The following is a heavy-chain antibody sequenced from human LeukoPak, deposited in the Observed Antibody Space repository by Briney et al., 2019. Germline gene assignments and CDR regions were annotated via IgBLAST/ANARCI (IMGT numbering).Heavy chain of an antibody. D-gene: IGHD1-1*01. CDR3: TRVNINNWHSCDY. V-gene: IGHV4-4*02. J-gene: IGHJ4*02. CDR1: GGSISSNNW. Sequence: SETLSLTCAVSGGSISSNNWWGWVRQPPGKGLEWIGEIYHSGSPNYNPSLKSRVTTSVDKSRNHFSLNLSSVTVADTAVYYCTRVNINNWHSCDYWGQGTLVTVSS. CDR2: IYHSGSP.